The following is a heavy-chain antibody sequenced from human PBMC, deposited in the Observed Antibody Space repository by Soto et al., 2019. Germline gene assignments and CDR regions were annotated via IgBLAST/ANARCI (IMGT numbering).Heavy chain of an antibody. Sequence: PSETLSLTCTVSGGSISSYYWCCIRRPPGKGLDRIGYIYYSGSTNYNPTLKSRVTGSVERAKTQFSLKLSSVTAADTAVYYCARDGVIGSAYNWFDPWGQGTLVTVSS. CDR2: IYYSGST. V-gene: IGHV4-59*13. D-gene: IGHD6-6*01. CDR1: GGSISSYY. CDR3: ARDGVIGSAYNWFDP. J-gene: IGHJ5*02.